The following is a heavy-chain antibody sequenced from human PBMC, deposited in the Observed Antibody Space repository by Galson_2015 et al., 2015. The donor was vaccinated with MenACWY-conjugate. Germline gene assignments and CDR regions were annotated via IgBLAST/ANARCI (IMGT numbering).Heavy chain of an antibody. CDR3: ARHPPGGRGMDV. CDR1: GYIFPTYR. D-gene: IGHD1-26*01. CDR2: ISPGDSNT. J-gene: IGHJ6*02. Sequence: QSGAEVKKPGDSLQISCKASGYIFPTYRIAWARQMPGKGLEWMGLISPGDSNTRYSPSFQGQVTISADKSISTAYLQWSSLKASDTAMYYCARHPPGGRGMDVWGQGTTVTVSS. V-gene: IGHV5-51*01.